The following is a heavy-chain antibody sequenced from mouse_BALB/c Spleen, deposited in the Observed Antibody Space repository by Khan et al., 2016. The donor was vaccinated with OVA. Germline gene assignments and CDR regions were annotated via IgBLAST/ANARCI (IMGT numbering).Heavy chain of an antibody. V-gene: IGHV1S137*01. CDR1: GYTFTDFT. Sequence: QVQLKESGAELVRPGVSVKISCKGSGYTFTDFTMHWVKQSHAKSLEWIGVVNTYYGDATYNQKFKGKATMTVDKSSTTAYMELARLTSEDSAIYYCAXXGGGDRFAYWGQGTLVTVSA. J-gene: IGHJ3*01. CDR2: VNTYYGDA. CDR3: AXXGGGDRFAY.